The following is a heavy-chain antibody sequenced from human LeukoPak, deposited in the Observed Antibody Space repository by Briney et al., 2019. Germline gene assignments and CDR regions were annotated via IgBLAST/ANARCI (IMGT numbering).Heavy chain of an antibody. CDR1: GYTFTSYG. Sequence: ASVKVSRKASGYTFTSYGISWVRQAPGQGLEWMGWISSYNGNTNYAQKLQGRVTMSTDTSTGTAYMELRSLRSDDTAVYYCASRPIAAAGTYYYGMDVWGQGTTVTVSS. CDR2: ISSYNGNT. CDR3: ASRPIAAAGTYYYGMDV. V-gene: IGHV1-18*01. J-gene: IGHJ6*02. D-gene: IGHD6-13*01.